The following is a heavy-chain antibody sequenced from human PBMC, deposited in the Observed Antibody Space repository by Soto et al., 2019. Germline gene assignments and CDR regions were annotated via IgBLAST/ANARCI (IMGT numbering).Heavy chain of an antibody. CDR3: ARGVWVGADYGVDV. CDR1: GFIFSGSA. V-gene: IGHV3-73*02. D-gene: IGHD3-10*01. CDR2: SKDKASKYAT. Sequence: EVQLAESGGGLVQPGGSLRLSCAASGFIFSGSAVHWVRQASGKGLEWLGRSKDKASKYATGYSASVRGRFTISRDDSKTTAFRQMNSLKIEETAVYYCARGVWVGADYGVDVWGQGTTVTVSS. J-gene: IGHJ6*02.